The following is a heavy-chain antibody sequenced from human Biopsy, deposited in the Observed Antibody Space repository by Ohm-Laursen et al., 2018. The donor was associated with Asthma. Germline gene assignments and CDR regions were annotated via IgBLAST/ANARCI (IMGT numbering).Heavy chain of an antibody. J-gene: IGHJ6*02. CDR1: PGSFSGFF. CDR3: ARGPELDV. Sequence: GTLSLTWYVYPGSFSGFFWTWIRQSPGKGLEWIGETNERGVTNNNPSLKSRVIISIGTYWNRVSLKLTSVTAADTAVYYCARGPELDVWGQGTTVTVSS. V-gene: IGHV4-34*01. CDR2: TNERGVT.